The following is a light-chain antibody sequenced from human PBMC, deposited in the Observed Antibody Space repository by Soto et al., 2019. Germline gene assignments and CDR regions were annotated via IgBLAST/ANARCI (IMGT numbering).Light chain of an antibody. CDR2: DAS. J-gene: IGKJ1*01. Sequence: EIVLTQSPATLSLSPGERATFSCKASQSVGTSLAWFQQKPGQAPRLLIYDASVRAIGIPARFSGSGSGTDFTLTISRLQPEDIAMYYCQQSSNWPPWTFGRGTRVEI. CDR3: QQSSNWPPWT. V-gene: IGKV3-11*01. CDR1: QSVGTS.